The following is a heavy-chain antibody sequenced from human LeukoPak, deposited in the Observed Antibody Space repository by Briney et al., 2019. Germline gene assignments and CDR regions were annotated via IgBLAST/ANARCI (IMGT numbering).Heavy chain of an antibody. CDR1: GFTFSSYA. D-gene: IGHD6-19*01. J-gene: IGHJ2*01. CDR3: AKYRGSGLTNWYFDL. V-gene: IGHV3-23*01. Sequence: GGSLRLSCAASGFTFSSYAMSWVREAPGKGLEWASAISGSGGSTYYADSVKGRFTISRDNSKNTLYLQMNSLRAEDTAVYYCAKYRGSGLTNWYFDLWGRGTLVTVSS. CDR2: ISGSGGST.